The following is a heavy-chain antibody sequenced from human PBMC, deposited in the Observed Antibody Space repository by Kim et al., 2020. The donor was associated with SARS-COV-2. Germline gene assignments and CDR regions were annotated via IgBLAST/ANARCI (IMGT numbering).Heavy chain of an antibody. Sequence: SVKVSCKASGGTFSSYAISWVRQAPGQGLEWMGGIIPIFGTANYAQKFQGRVTITADESTSTAYMELSSLRSEDTAVYYCAREPLYSSGWYSFDYWGQGTLVTVSS. CDR2: IIPIFGTA. J-gene: IGHJ4*02. D-gene: IGHD6-19*01. V-gene: IGHV1-69*13. CDR3: AREPLYSSGWYSFDY. CDR1: GGTFSSYA.